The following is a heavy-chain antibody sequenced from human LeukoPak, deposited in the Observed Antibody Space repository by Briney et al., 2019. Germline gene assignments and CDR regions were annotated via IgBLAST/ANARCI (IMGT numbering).Heavy chain of an antibody. CDR2: INPNSGGT. Sequence: ASVKVSCKASGYTFTGYYMHWVRQAPGQGLEWMGWINPNSGGTNYAQKFQGRVTMTRDTSISTAYMELSRLRSDDTAVYYCAREALRSLEWFSPNDYWGQGTLVTVSS. CDR3: AREALRSLEWFSPNDY. D-gene: IGHD3-3*01. J-gene: IGHJ4*02. V-gene: IGHV1-2*02. CDR1: GYTFTGYY.